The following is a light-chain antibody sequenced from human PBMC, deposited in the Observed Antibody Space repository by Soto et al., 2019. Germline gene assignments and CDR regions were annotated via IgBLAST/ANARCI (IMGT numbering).Light chain of an antibody. J-gene: IGKJ4*01. CDR3: QQRSNWPPP. V-gene: IGKV3-11*01. CDR2: DAS. CDR1: QSISTY. Sequence: EIVLTQSPATLSLSPGERATLSCRASQSISTYLAWYQQKPGQAPRLLIYDASKRATGIPARFGGSGSGTDFTLTISSLDPEDFVVYYCQQRSNWPPPFGGGTKVEIK.